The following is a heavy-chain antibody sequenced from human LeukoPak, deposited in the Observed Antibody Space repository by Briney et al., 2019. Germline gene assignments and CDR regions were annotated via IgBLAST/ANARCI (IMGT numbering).Heavy chain of an antibody. V-gene: IGHV3-30-3*01. Sequence: PGGSLRLSCAASGFTFSSYAMRWVRQAPGKGLEWVAVISYDGSNKYYADSVKGRFTISRDNSKNTLYLQMNSLRVEDTAVYYCARGPRMYSSSWYSSYYFDYWGQGTLVTVSS. CDR1: GFTFSSYA. CDR2: ISYDGSNK. CDR3: ARGPRMYSSSWYSSYYFDY. D-gene: IGHD6-13*01. J-gene: IGHJ4*02.